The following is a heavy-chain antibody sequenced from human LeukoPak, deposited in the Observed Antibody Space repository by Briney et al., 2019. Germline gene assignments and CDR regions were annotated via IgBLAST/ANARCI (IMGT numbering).Heavy chain of an antibody. CDR2: ISAYNGNT. Sequence: ASVKVSCKASGYTFTSYGISWVRQAPGQGLEWMGWISAYNGNTNYAQKLQGRVTMTTDASTSTAYMELRSLRSDDTAVYYCARWPTVPAYPNLDYWGQGTLVTVSS. CDR1: GYTFTSYG. V-gene: IGHV1-18*01. D-gene: IGHD4-17*01. CDR3: ARWPTVPAYPNLDY. J-gene: IGHJ4*02.